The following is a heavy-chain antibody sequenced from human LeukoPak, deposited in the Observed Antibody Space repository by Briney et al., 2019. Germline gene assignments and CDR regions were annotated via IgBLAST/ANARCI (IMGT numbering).Heavy chain of an antibody. CDR3: ARDRNGDYADAFDI. CDR2: IHFDGTNK. CDR1: GFTISTDG. D-gene: IGHD4-17*01. J-gene: IGHJ3*02. V-gene: IGHV3-30*12. Sequence: GGSLRLSCAASGFTISTDGMHWVRQAPGKGLQWVAFIHFDGTNKYYAESVKGRFTISRDNSKNTLYLQMNSLRAEDTAVYYCARDRNGDYADAFDIWGQGTMVTVSS.